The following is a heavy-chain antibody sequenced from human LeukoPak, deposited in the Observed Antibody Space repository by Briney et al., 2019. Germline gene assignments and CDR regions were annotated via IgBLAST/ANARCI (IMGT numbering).Heavy chain of an antibody. Sequence: GGSLRLSCAASGFTFSSYATHWVRQAPGKGLEWVAVISYDGSNKYYADSVKGRFTISKDNSKNTLYLEMNSLRAEDTAVYYCARDPNDYGGRSCYFDYWGQGTLVTVSS. J-gene: IGHJ4*02. CDR2: ISYDGSNK. V-gene: IGHV3-30-3*01. D-gene: IGHD4-23*01. CDR3: ARDPNDYGGRSCYFDY. CDR1: GFTFSSYA.